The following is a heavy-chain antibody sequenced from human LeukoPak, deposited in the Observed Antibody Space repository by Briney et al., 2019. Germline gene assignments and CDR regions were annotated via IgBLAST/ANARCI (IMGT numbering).Heavy chain of an antibody. J-gene: IGHJ5*02. Sequence: SVKVSCKASGGTFSSYAISWVRQAPGQGLEWMGGIIHIFGTANYAQKFQGRVTITTDESTSTAYMELSSLRSEDTAVYYCARDNWNYNWFDPWGQGTLVTVSS. CDR3: ARDNWNYNWFDP. V-gene: IGHV1-69*05. CDR2: IIHIFGTA. D-gene: IGHD1-7*01. CDR1: GGTFSSYA.